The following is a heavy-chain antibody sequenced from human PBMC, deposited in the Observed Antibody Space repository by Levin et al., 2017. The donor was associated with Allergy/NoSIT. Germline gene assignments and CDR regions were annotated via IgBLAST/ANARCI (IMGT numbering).Heavy chain of an antibody. J-gene: IGHJ5*02. CDR3: AKDYYYGSGLNWFDP. D-gene: IGHD3-10*01. V-gene: IGHV3-23*01. Sequence: GESLKISCAASGFTFSSYAMSWVRQAPGKGLEWVSTISGSGGGTYYADSVKGRFTISRDNSKNTLYLQMNSLRAGDTALYYCAKDYYYGSGLNWFDPWGQGTLVTVSS. CDR1: GFTFSSYA. CDR2: ISGSGGGT.